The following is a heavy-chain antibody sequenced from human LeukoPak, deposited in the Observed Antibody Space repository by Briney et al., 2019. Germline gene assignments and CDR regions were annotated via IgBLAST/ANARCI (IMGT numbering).Heavy chain of an antibody. J-gene: IGHJ6*03. CDR2: IYYSGST. V-gene: IGHV4-59*11. CDR3: ARVADDIVVVPAYMDV. D-gene: IGHD2-2*01. Sequence: PSETLSLTCTVSGGSISSHYWSWIRQPPGKGLEWIGYIYYSGSTTYNPSLKSRVTISVDTSKNPFSLKLSSVTAADTAVYYCARVADDIVVVPAYMDVWGKGTTVTVSS. CDR1: GGSISSHY.